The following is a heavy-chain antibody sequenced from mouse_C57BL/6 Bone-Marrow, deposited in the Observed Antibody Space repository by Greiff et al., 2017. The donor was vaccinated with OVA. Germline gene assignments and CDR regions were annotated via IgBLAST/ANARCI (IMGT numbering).Heavy chain of an antibody. Sequence: EVQGVESGEGLVKPGGSLKLSCAASGFTFSSYAMSWVRQTPEKRLEWVAYISSGGDYIYYADTVKGRFTISRDNARNTLYLQMSSLKSEDTAMYYCTRERNNYGGFAYWGQGTLVTVSA. J-gene: IGHJ3*01. CDR2: ISSGGDYI. CDR1: GFTFSSYA. CDR3: TRERNNYGGFAY. D-gene: IGHD5-2*01. V-gene: IGHV5-9-1*02.